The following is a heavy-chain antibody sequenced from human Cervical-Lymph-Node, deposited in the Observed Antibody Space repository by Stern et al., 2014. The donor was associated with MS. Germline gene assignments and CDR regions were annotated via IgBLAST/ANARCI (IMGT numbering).Heavy chain of an antibody. V-gene: IGHV4-31*03. Sequence: VQLEESGPGLVKPSQTLSLTCTVSGGSISSGGYYWSWIRQHPGKGLEXIGYIYYRGGTYYNPSLKRRVTISVDTSKNQFSLKLSSVTAADTAVYYCARDRPDYYDSSGYDYWGQGTLVTVSS. CDR3: ARDRPDYYDSSGYDY. D-gene: IGHD3-22*01. CDR2: IYYRGGT. J-gene: IGHJ4*02. CDR1: GGSISSGGYY.